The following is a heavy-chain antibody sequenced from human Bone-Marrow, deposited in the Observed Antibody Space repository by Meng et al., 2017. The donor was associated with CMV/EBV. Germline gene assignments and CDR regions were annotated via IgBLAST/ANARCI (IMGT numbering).Heavy chain of an antibody. Sequence: GESLKISCAASGFIFSSYGMHWVRQTPGKGLEWVAVIWYDGSNKYYADSVKGRFTISRDNSKNMLYLQMNSLRAEDTAVYYCVRTDYGDYGGVFHIWGQGTKVTGSS. CDR2: IWYDGSNK. CDR3: VRTDYGDYGGVFHI. D-gene: IGHD4-17*01. CDR1: GFIFSSYG. J-gene: IGHJ3*02. V-gene: IGHV3-33*01.